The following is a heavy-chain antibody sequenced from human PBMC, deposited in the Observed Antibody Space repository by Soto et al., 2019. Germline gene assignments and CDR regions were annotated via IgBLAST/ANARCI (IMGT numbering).Heavy chain of an antibody. Sequence: GGSLRLSCAASGFTFSSYGMHWVRQAPGKGLEWVAVRWYDGSNKYYVDSVKGRFTISRDNSKNTLYLQMNSLRAEDTAVYYCARSANYDSGGFYHYFDWWGQGSQVTVSS. CDR2: RWYDGSNK. D-gene: IGHD3-22*01. J-gene: IGHJ4*02. CDR3: ARSANYDSGGFYHYFDW. CDR1: GFTFSSYG. V-gene: IGHV3-33*01.